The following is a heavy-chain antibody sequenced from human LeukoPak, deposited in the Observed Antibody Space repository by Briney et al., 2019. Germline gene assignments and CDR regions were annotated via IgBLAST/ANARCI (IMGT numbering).Heavy chain of an antibody. Sequence: SVKVSCKASGYTFTSYYMHWVRQSPGQGLEWMGIINPSGGSTSYAQKFQGRVTMTWDTSTSTVYMERSSLRSEDTAVYYCARGASYYDSSGYYQEAFDYWGQGTLVTVFS. CDR3: ARGASYYDSSGYYQEAFDY. CDR1: GYTFTSYY. V-gene: IGHV1-46*01. CDR2: INPSGGST. J-gene: IGHJ4*02. D-gene: IGHD3-22*01.